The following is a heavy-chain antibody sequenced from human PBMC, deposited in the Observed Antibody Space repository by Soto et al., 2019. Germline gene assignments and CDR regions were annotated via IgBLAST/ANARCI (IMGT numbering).Heavy chain of an antibody. D-gene: IGHD1-26*01. CDR3: AREGGGSYSDS. V-gene: IGHV4-59*01. J-gene: IGHJ4*02. Sequence: XGTLSLTCSVSEGCISTYYWSWIRQPPGKGLEWIGYINYSVSTNYNPSLKSRVTMSVDTSKNQFSLRLTSVTAADTAVYYCAREGGGSYSDSWGQRTLVTVSS. CDR1: EGCISTYY. CDR2: INYSVST.